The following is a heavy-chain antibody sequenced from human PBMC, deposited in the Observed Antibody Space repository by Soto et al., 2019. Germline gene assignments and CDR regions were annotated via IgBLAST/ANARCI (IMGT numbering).Heavy chain of an antibody. V-gene: IGHV3-30*04. CDR1: GFPFSSYA. Sequence: GGSLRLSCAASGFPFSSYAMHWVRQAPGKGLEWVAVISYDGNDKYYADSVTGRFTISRDNSKSTLYLQMNSLRDEDTAVYYCAKDNGNYGSGSFSHWGEGTLVTVSS. J-gene: IGHJ4*02. CDR3: AKDNGNYGSGSFSH. D-gene: IGHD3-10*01. CDR2: ISYDGNDK.